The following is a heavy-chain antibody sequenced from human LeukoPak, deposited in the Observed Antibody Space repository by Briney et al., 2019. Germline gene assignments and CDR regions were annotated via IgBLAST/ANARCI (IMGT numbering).Heavy chain of an antibody. CDR3: ARTYGSSGLGYFDL. CDR2: IYYSGST. J-gene: IGHJ2*01. V-gene: IGHV4-59*01. Sequence: SETLSLTCTVSGGSISSYYWSWNRQPPGKGLEWIGYIYYSGSTNYSPSLKSRLTISVDTSKNQFSLKLSSVTAADTAVYYCARTYGSSGLGYFDLWGRGSLVTDSS. D-gene: IGHD6-13*01. CDR1: GGSISSYY.